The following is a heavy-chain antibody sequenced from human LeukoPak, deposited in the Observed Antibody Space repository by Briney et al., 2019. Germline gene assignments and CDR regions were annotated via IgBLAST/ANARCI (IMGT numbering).Heavy chain of an antibody. D-gene: IGHD3-3*01. J-gene: IGHJ6*02. CDR3: ARAREPHRITIFGVVIIPYGMDV. CDR2: MNPNSGNT. CDR1: GYTFTSYD. V-gene: IGHV1-8*01. Sequence: ASVTVSFKASGYTFTSYDINWVRQAPGQGLEWMGWMNPNSGNTGYAQKFQGRVTITRNTSISTAYMELSSLRSEDTAVYYCARAREPHRITIFGVVIIPYGMDVWGQGTTVTVSS.